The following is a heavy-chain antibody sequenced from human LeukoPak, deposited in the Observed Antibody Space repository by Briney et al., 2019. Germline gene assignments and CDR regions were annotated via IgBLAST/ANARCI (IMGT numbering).Heavy chain of an antibody. Sequence: GGSLRLSCAASGFTVGSNYMSWVRQAPGKGLEWVSVIYSGGNTYYADSVKGRFTVSRDNSKNTLYLQVNSLRSDDTATYYCARESHITREDYWGQGTLVTVSS. CDR1: GFTVGSNY. D-gene: IGHD1-14*01. CDR2: IYSGGNT. CDR3: ARESHITREDY. J-gene: IGHJ4*02. V-gene: IGHV3-53*05.